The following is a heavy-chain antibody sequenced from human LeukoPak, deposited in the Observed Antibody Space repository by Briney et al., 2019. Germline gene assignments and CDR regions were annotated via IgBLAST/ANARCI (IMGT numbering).Heavy chain of an antibody. D-gene: IGHD2-2*01. CDR1: GYTFTGYY. Sequence: ASVKVSCKASGYTFTGYYVHWVRRAPGQGLEWMGRINPNSGGTNYAQKFQGRVTMTRDTSISTAYMELSRLRSDDTAVYYCATYCSSTSCPNWFDPWGQGTLVTVSS. CDR3: ATYCSSTSCPNWFDP. J-gene: IGHJ5*02. V-gene: IGHV1-2*06. CDR2: INPNSGGT.